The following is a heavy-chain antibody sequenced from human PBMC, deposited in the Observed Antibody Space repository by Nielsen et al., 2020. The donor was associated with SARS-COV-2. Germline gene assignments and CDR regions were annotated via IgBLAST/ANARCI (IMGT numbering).Heavy chain of an antibody. CDR2: MNPNSGNT. D-gene: IGHD5-24*01. CDR1: GYTFTSYD. J-gene: IGHJ4*02. CDR3: ARVVDSSPDGYNSDY. Sequence: ASVKVSCKASGYTFTSYDINWVRQATGQGLEWMGWMNPNSGNTGYAQKFQGRVTMTRDTSISTAYMELSRLRSDDTAVYYCARVVDSSPDGYNSDYWGQGTLVTVSS. V-gene: IGHV1-8*01.